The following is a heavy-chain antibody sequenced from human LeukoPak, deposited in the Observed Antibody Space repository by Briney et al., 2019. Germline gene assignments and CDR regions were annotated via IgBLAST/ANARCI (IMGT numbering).Heavy chain of an antibody. J-gene: IGHJ6*02. Sequence: PGGSLRLSCAASGLTFSTYWMTWVRQAPGKGLEWVANIKQDGSEKNYVDSVKGRFTISRDNSKNTLYLQLSSLRAEDTAVYYCANTMVRGSYNMDVWGQGTTVTVSS. CDR2: IKQDGSEK. V-gene: IGHV3-7*03. D-gene: IGHD3-10*01. CDR1: GLTFSTYW. CDR3: ANTMVRGSYNMDV.